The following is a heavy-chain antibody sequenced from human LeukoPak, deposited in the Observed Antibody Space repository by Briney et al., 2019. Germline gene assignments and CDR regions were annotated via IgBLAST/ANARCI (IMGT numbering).Heavy chain of an antibody. V-gene: IGHV3-30*04. CDR1: GFTLSSYA. J-gene: IGHJ4*02. Sequence: GGSLRLSCAAYGFTLSSYAMQWVRQAPGKGLEWVAVISYDGSNKYYADSVKGRFTISRDNSKNTLYLQMNSLRAEDTAVYYCAREWLNCSGGSCFDFWGRGTLVTVSS. CDR2: ISYDGSNK. CDR3: AREWLNCSGGSCFDF. D-gene: IGHD2-15*01.